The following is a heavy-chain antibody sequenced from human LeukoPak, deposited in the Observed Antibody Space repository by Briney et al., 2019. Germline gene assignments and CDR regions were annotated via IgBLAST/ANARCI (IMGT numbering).Heavy chain of an antibody. J-gene: IGHJ5*02. Sequence: SETLSLTCTVSGGSISSGSYYWRWLRQPPGKGLEWIGRIYTSGSTSYNPSLKSRVTISVDTSKNQFSLKLSSVTAADTAVYYCARDYSDYDFWSGYSYWFDPWGQGTLVTVSS. CDR1: GGSISSGSYY. CDR3: ARDYSDYDFWSGYSYWFDP. D-gene: IGHD3-3*01. V-gene: IGHV4-61*02. CDR2: IYTSGST.